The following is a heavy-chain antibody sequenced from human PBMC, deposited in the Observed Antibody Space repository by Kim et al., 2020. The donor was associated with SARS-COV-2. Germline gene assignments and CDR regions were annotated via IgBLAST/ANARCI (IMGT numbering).Heavy chain of an antibody. Sequence: GGSLRLSCAASGFTFTTNAMSWVRQAPGKGLEWVSGISAGSDVTSYADSVTGRFTISRDNSQNTVSLQMNSLRAEDTALYYCAKDLPLYCIGTNCPLDDAFDIWGQGTMVTVSS. D-gene: IGHD2-15*01. CDR1: GFTFTTNA. CDR2: ISAGSDVT. V-gene: IGHV3-23*01. J-gene: IGHJ3*02. CDR3: AKDLPLYCIGTNCPLDDAFDI.